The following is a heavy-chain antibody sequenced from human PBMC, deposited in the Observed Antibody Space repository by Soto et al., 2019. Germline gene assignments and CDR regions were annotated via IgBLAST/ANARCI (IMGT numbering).Heavy chain of an antibody. Sequence: GGSLRLSXVVSGFIPSSYAMSWVRQAPGKGLEWVSGISGSGGATSYADSVKGRFTISRDNSKNTLYLQMNSLSAEDTAIYYCAKDAIMVSSSFNYFDFWGQGALVTVSS. J-gene: IGHJ4*02. V-gene: IGHV3-23*01. D-gene: IGHD6-13*01. CDR3: AKDAIMVSSSFNYFDF. CDR2: ISGSGGAT. CDR1: GFIPSSYA.